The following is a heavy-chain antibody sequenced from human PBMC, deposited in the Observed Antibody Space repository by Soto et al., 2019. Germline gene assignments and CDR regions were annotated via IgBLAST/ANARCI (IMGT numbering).Heavy chain of an antibody. Sequence: QLQLQESGPGLVKPSETLSLTCTVSGGSISDASWSWIRQPPGQGLEWIGLMFPSGATNANPSLQIRVTISVDNSENQSSLKMTSMTAADTAVYYGARTGRPGPHFDYWGHGILVTVSS. V-gene: IGHV4-4*08. J-gene: IGHJ4*01. CDR2: MFPSGAT. CDR3: ARTGRPGPHFDY. D-gene: IGHD3-10*01. CDR1: GGSISDAS.